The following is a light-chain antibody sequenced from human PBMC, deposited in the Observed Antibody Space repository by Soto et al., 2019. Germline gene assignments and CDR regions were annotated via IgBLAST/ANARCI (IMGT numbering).Light chain of an antibody. V-gene: IGLV2-14*01. CDR3: SSYAGFNKVI. Sequence: QSALTQPASVSGSPGQSITISCTGTSSDVGGFYYVSWYQQLPGKAPRLMIYEVTNRPSGVSDRFSGSKSGDTASLTISGLQAEDEADYYCSSYAGFNKVIFGGGTKRPS. CDR1: SSDVGGFYY. J-gene: IGLJ2*01. CDR2: EVT.